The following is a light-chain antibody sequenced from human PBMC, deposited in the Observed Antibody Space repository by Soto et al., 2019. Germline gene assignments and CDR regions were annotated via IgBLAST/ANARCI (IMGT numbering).Light chain of an antibody. Sequence: SYELTQPPSVSLSPGQTARITCSGDALPKQFAHWYQQKAGQAPVVLIYNDTERPSGIPERFSGSSSGTTVTLTISGLQAEDEADYCCQSTDSSGTSVVFGGGTKLTVL. CDR1: ALPKQF. CDR2: NDT. J-gene: IGLJ2*01. CDR3: QSTDSSGTSVV. V-gene: IGLV3-25*03.